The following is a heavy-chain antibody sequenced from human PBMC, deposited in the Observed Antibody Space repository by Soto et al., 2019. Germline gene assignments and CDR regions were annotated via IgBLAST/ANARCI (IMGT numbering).Heavy chain of an antibody. CDR1: GITFSNYA. CDR3: AKRTSGWYFDY. D-gene: IGHD6-19*01. V-gene: IGHV3-23*01. Sequence: EVQLLESGGNLVQPGGSLRLSCAASGITFSNYAMSWVRQAPGKGLEWVSVISGSGDSTYYADSVKGRFTISRDNSKNTLYLQMNSLRAEDTAVYYCAKRTSGWYFDYWGQGTLVTVSS. CDR2: ISGSGDST. J-gene: IGHJ4*02.